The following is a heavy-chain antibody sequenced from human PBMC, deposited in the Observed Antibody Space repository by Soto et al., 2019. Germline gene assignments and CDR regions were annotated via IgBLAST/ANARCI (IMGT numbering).Heavy chain of an antibody. V-gene: IGHV4-59*01. CDR2: IYYSGST. CDR3: VRVGGYYGDYPNFDY. Sequence: QVQLQESGPGLVKPSETLSLTCTVSGSSISPYYWSWIRQPPGKGLEWIGYIYYSGSTKYNPSLRSRVTISVDTTNNPFSLRLRSVTAADTAVYYCVRVGGYYGDYPNFDYWGQGTLVTVSS. J-gene: IGHJ4*02. D-gene: IGHD4-17*01. CDR1: GSSISPYY.